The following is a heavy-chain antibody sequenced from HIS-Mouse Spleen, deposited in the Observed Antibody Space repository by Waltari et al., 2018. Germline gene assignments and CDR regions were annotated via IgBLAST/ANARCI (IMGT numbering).Heavy chain of an antibody. CDR3: AREIPYSSSWYDWYFDL. V-gene: IGHV4-39*07. CDR2: IYYSGST. Sequence: GTGLVKPSETLYLTCIVSGGSISSSSYYWGWIRQHPGKGLEWIGSIYYSGSTYYNPSLKSRVTISVDTSKNQFSLKLSSVTAADTAVYYCAREIPYSSSWYDWYFDLWGRGTLVTVSS. J-gene: IGHJ2*01. D-gene: IGHD6-13*01. CDR1: GGSISSSSYY.